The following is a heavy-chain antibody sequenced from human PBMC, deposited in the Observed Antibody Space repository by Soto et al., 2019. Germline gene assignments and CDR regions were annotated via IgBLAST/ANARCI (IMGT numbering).Heavy chain of an antibody. CDR2: IDTSYSYS. Sequence: GESLKISCKGSGYSFTKYWIIWVRQVPGKGLEWMGRIDTSYSYSHYSPSFQGHVTISVDKSISTGYLQWSSLKASDTAMYYCARYCSSSSCSQLYGMDVWGQGTTVTVSS. CDR1: GYSFTKYW. J-gene: IGHJ6*02. D-gene: IGHD2-2*01. CDR3: ARYCSSSSCSQLYGMDV. V-gene: IGHV5-10-1*01.